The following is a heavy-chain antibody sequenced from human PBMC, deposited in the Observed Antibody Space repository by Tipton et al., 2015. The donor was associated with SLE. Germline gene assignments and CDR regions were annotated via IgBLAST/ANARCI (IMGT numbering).Heavy chain of an antibody. CDR1: GTSFSAHY. Sequence: TLSLTCAVYGTSFSAHYWTWIRQPPGKGLEWIGEINDGGDTNYNPSLKSRVTMSVDTSKHQFSLKLSSVTAADTAVYYCAKGSMVRGVTPREAFDIWGQGTMVTVSS. D-gene: IGHD3-10*01. J-gene: IGHJ3*02. CDR3: AKGSMVRGVTPREAFDI. CDR2: INDGGDT. V-gene: IGHV4-34*01.